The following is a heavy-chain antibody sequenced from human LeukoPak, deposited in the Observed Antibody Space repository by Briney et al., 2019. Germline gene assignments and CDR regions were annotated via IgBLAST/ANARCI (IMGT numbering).Heavy chain of an antibody. D-gene: IGHD3-10*01. J-gene: IGHJ4*02. CDR1: GFTFSNYW. CDR2: INSGGSST. CDR3: ARDYYGSD. Sequence: PGGSLRLSCAASGFTFSNYWMHWVRQAPGKGPVWVSRINSGGSSTTYADSVRGRFTISRDNAKNTLYLEMNTLRAEDTAVYYCARDYYGSDWGQGTLVTVSS. V-gene: IGHV3-74*01.